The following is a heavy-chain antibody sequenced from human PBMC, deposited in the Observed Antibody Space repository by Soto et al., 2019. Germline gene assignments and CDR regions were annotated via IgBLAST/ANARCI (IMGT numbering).Heavy chain of an antibody. V-gene: IGHV3-21*01. CDR1: GFTFSTYS. J-gene: IGHJ4*02. CDR3: AREPSGSPDY. Sequence: GGSLRLSCAASGFTFSTYSLNWVRQAPGKGLEWVSSISSSSSYIYYADSVKGRFTISRDNAKNSLYLQMNSLRAEDTAVYYCAREPSGSPDYWGQGTLVTVSS. CDR2: ISSSSSYI.